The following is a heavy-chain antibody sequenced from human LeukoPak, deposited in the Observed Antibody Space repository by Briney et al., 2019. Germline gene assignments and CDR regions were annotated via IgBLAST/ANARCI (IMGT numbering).Heavy chain of an antibody. CDR3: ARDHDYAEYMDV. V-gene: IGHV3-20*04. J-gene: IGHJ6*03. Sequence: RPGGSLRLSCAASGFTFDDYGMSWVRQAPGKGLEWVSGINWNGGSTGYADSVKGRFTISRDNAKNSLFLQMNSLSAEDTAVYYCARDHDYAEYMDVWGKGTTVTVSS. CDR2: INWNGGST. D-gene: IGHD4-17*01. CDR1: GFTFDDYG.